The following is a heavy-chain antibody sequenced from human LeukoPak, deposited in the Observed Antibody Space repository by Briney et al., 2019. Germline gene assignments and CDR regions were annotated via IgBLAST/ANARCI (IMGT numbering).Heavy chain of an antibody. CDR2: INAGNGNT. CDR1: GYTFTSYA. J-gene: IGHJ4*02. V-gene: IGHV1-3*01. D-gene: IGHD3-9*01. CDR3: ARVGTYYDIFTGYYRFDY. Sequence: ASVKVSCKASGYTFTSYAMHWVRQAPGQRLEWMGWINAGNGNTKYSQKFQGRVTITRDTSASTAYMELSSLRSEDTAVYYCARVGTYYDIFTGYYRFDYWGQGTLVTVSS.